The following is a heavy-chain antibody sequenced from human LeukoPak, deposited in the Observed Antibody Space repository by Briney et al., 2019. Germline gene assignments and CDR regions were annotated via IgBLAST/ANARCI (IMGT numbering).Heavy chain of an antibody. V-gene: IGHV3-48*01. J-gene: IGHJ4*02. Sequence: PGGSLRLSCAASGFIFSSFGMNWVRQAPGKGLEWLSYISISSSTTHYADSVKGRFTISRDNAKNSLYLQMNSLRAEDTAVYYCAREDSNSYYFDYWGQGTLVTVSS. CDR1: GFIFSSFG. CDR2: ISISSSTT. CDR3: AREDSNSYYFDY. D-gene: IGHD6-6*01.